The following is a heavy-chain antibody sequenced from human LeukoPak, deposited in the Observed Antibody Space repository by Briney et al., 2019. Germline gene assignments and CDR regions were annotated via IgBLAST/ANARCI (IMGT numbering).Heavy chain of an antibody. J-gene: IGHJ4*02. CDR1: GGSISSGGYS. CDR2: IYHSGST. Sequence: SETLSLTCAVSGGSISSGGYSWSWIRQPPGKGLEWIGYIYHSGSTYYNPSLKSRVTISVDRSKNQFSLKLSSVTAADTAVYYCARARSNMYSSSWYVNDYWGQGTLVTVSS. D-gene: IGHD6-13*01. CDR3: ARARSNMYSSSWYVNDY. V-gene: IGHV4-30-2*01.